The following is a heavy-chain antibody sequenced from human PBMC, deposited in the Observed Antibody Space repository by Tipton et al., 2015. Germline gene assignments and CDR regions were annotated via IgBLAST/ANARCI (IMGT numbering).Heavy chain of an antibody. CDR1: GGTLSAYY. CDR2: INHVGST. V-gene: IGHV4-34*01. Sequence: GLVKPSETLSLTCGVYGGTLSAYYWSWIRQSPGKGLEWIGAINHVGSTNYNPSLKSRVIMSVDTAKNQFSLSLSSVTAADTAVYYCARGPFGVVIHYGMDVWGQGTTVTVSS. CDR3: ARGPFGVVIHYGMDV. J-gene: IGHJ6*02. D-gene: IGHD3-3*01.